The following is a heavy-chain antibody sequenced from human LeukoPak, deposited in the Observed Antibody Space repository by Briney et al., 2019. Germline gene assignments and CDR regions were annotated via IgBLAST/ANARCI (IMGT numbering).Heavy chain of an antibody. CDR1: GFTFSSYA. CDR2: ISYDGSNK. D-gene: IGHD5-18*01. V-gene: IGHV3-30-3*02. CDR3: AKTSPPLGYSYGPLDY. J-gene: IGHJ4*02. Sequence: GRSLRLSCAASGFTFSSYAMHWVRQAPGKGLEWVAVISYDGSNKYYADSVKGRFTISRDNSKNTLYLQMNSLRAEDTAVYYCAKTSPPLGYSYGPLDYWGQGTLVTVSS.